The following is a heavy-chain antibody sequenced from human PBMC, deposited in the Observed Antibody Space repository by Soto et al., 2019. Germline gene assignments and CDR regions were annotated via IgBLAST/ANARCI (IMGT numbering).Heavy chain of an antibody. CDR1: GGSISSSNW. CDR2: IYHSGST. Sequence: QVQLQESGPGLVKPSGTLSLTCAVSGGSISSSNWWSWVRQPPGKGLEWVGEIYHSGSTNYNPSLTSRVTISVDKSKNQFSLKLSSVTAADTAVYYCARVVGGYYYGMDVWGQGTTVTVSS. D-gene: IGHD2-2*01. CDR3: ARVVGGYYYGMDV. V-gene: IGHV4-4*02. J-gene: IGHJ6*02.